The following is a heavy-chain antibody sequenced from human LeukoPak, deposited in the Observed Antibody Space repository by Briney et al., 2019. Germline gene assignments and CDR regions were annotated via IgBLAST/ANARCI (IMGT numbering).Heavy chain of an antibody. D-gene: IGHD6-13*01. CDR3: ARRGDSSSWYFAFDI. CDR2: IKQDGSEK. V-gene: IGHV3-7*03. J-gene: IGHJ3*02. CDR1: GFTFSSYW. Sequence: PGGSLRLSCAASGFTFSSYWMSWVRQAPGKGLEWVANIKQDGSEKYYVDSVKGRFTISRDNAKNSLYLQMNSLRAEDTAVYYCARRGDSSSWYFAFDIWGQGTMVTVSS.